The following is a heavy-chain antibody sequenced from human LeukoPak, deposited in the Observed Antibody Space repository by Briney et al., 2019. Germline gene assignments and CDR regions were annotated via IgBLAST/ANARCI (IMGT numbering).Heavy chain of an antibody. CDR3: ARDDGYSSSWFDY. CDR2: INAGNGNT. V-gene: IGHV1-3*01. D-gene: IGHD6-13*01. J-gene: IGHJ4*02. Sequence: RASVNVSCKASGYTFTSYAMHWVRQAPGQRLEWMGWINAGNGNTKYSQKFQGRVTITRDTSASTAYKELSSLRSEDTAVYYCARDDGYSSSWFDYWGQGTLVTVSS. CDR1: GYTFTSYA.